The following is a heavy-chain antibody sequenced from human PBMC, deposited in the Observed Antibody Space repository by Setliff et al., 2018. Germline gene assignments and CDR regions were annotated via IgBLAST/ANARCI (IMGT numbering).Heavy chain of an antibody. D-gene: IGHD6-13*01. CDR2: IYYSGST. J-gene: IGHJ6*02. V-gene: IGHV4-39*07. CDR1: GGSISSSSYY. Sequence: SETLSLTCTVSGGSISSSSYYCGWIRQPPGKGLEWIGIIYYSGSTYYNPSLKSRVTITVDKSKNQFSLKMSSVTAADTAVYYCARQQQLVIGSTAYYYYGMDVWGQGTTVTVSS. CDR3: ARQQQLVIGSTAYYYYGMDV.